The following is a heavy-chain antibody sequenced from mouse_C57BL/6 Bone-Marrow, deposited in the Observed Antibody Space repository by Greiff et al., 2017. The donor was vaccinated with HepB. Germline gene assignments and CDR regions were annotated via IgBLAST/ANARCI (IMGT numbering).Heavy chain of an antibody. V-gene: IGHV1-50*01. CDR2: IDPSDSYT. D-gene: IGHD2-2*01. Sequence: QVQLQQSGAELVKPGASVKLSCKASGYTFTSYWMQWVKQRPGQGLEWIGEIDPSDSYTNYNQKFKGKATLTVDTSSSTAYMQLSSLTSEDSAVYYCASPMVTTGDYWGQGTTLTVSS. CDR3: ASPMVTTGDY. J-gene: IGHJ2*01. CDR1: GYTFTSYW.